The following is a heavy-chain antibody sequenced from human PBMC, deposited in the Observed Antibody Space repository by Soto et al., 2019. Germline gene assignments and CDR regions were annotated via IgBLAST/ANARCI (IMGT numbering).Heavy chain of an antibody. J-gene: IGHJ6*02. CDR3: ARDHAPTTNDYGDYGGDYYYYGMDV. V-gene: IGHV4-30-4*01. Sequence: PSETLSLTCTVSCGSISSGDYYWSWIRQPPGKGLEWIGYIYYSGSTYYNPSLKSRVTISVDTSKNQFSLKLSSVTAADTAVYYCARDHAPTTNDYGDYGGDYYYYGMDVWGQGTTVTVSS. D-gene: IGHD4-17*01. CDR1: CGSISSGDYY. CDR2: IYYSGST.